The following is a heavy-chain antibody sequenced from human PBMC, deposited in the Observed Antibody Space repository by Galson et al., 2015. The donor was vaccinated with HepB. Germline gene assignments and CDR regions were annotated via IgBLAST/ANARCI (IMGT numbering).Heavy chain of an antibody. CDR1: GFTFSSYG. CDR2: ISYDGSNK. Sequence: SLRLSCAASGFTFSSYGMHWVRQAPGKGLEWVAVISYDGSNKYYADSVKGRFTISRDNSKNTLYLQMNSLRAEDTAVYYCAKWRHYDSSGYYRDYWGQGTLVTVSS. CDR3: AKWRHYDSSGYYRDY. V-gene: IGHV3-30*18. D-gene: IGHD3-22*01. J-gene: IGHJ4*02.